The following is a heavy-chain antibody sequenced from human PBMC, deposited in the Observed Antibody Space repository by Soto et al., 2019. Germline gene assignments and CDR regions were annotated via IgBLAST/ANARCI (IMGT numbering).Heavy chain of an antibody. Sequence: PGGSLRLSCAASGFTFSDYYMSWIRQAPGKGLEWVSYISSSSSYTNYADSVKGRFTISRDNAKNSLYLQMNSLRAEDTAVYYCARASGYYGSGSYYFDYWGQGTLVTVSS. CDR3: ARASGYYGSGSYYFDY. CDR2: ISSSSSYT. J-gene: IGHJ4*02. CDR1: GFTFSDYY. D-gene: IGHD3-10*01. V-gene: IGHV3-11*05.